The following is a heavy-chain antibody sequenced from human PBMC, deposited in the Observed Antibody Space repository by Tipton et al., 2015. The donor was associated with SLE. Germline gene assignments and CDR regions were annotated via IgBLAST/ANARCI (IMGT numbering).Heavy chain of an antibody. CDR2: ISSSSSTI. Sequence: SLRLSCAASGFTFSSYSMNWVRQAPGKGLEWVSYISSSSSTIYYADSVKGRFTISRDNSKNTLYLQMNSLRAEDTAVYYCAKVPGGPAAIGYYYGMDVWGQGTTVTVSS. CDR1: GFTFSSYS. D-gene: IGHD2-2*01. V-gene: IGHV3-48*01. CDR3: AKVPGGPAAIGYYYGMDV. J-gene: IGHJ6*02.